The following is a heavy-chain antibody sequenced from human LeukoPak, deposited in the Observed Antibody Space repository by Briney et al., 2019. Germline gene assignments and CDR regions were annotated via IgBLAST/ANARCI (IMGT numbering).Heavy chain of an antibody. D-gene: IGHD3-10*01. J-gene: IGHJ4*02. CDR3: ARASYYYGSGSYYLDY. CDR2: IYSGGST. Sequence: GSLRLSCAASGFTVSSNYMSWVRQAPGKGLEWVSVIYSGGSTYYADSVKGRFTISRHNSKNTLYLQMNSLRAEDTAVYYCARASYYYGSGSYYLDYWGQGTLVTVSS. CDR1: GFTVSSNY. V-gene: IGHV3-53*04.